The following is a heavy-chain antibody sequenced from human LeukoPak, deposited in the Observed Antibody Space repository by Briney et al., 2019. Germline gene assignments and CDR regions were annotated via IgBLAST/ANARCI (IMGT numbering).Heavy chain of an antibody. Sequence: KASETLSLTCTVSGGSISSGSYYWSWIRQPAGKGLEWIGRIYTSGSTNYNPSLKSRVTISVDTSKNQFSLKLSSVTAADTAVYYCARDSGWYYYDSSGCYNDAFDIWGQGTMVTVSS. CDR3: ARDSGWYYYDSSGCYNDAFDI. CDR2: IYTSGST. V-gene: IGHV4-61*02. J-gene: IGHJ3*02. CDR1: GGSISSGSYY. D-gene: IGHD3-22*01.